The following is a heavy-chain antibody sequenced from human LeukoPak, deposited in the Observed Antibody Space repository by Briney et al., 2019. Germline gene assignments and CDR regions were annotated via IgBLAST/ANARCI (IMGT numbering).Heavy chain of an antibody. Sequence: ASVNVSCKASGYTFTVHYMHWVRQAPGQGLEWMGCVNPDSGDTEYAPKFQGRVTMTRDTSISTAYMGLSRLQSDDTAVYYCVADFRYTMSSYWFAPWGQGTLVTVSS. CDR1: GYTFTVHY. CDR3: VADFRYTMSSYWFAP. V-gene: IGHV1-2*02. CDR2: VNPDSGDT. J-gene: IGHJ5*02. D-gene: IGHD5-18*01.